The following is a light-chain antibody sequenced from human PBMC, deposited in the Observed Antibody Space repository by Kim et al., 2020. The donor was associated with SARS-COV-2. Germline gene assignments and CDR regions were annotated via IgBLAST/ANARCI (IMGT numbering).Light chain of an antibody. J-gene: IGKJ1*01. CDR3: QQYDNYSRT. CDR2: DAS. CDR1: QGINAL. V-gene: IGKV1-5*01. Sequence: ASVGDRVTITCRASQGINALLNWYQQKPGKAPKLLIYDASNLEGGVSSRFSGSGSGTEFTLTISSLQPEDFARYYCQQYDNYSRTFGQGTKVEIK.